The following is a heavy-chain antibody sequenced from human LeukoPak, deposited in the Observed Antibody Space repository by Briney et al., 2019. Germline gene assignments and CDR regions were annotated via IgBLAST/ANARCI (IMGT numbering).Heavy chain of an antibody. CDR1: GFTFSSYA. CDR3: ASSWSGSYFDRYDP. Sequence: GGSLRLSCAASGFTFSSYAISWVRQAPGQGLEWMGGIIPIFGTANYAQKFQGRVTITADESTSTAYMELSSLRSEDTAVYYCASSWSGSYFDRYDPWGQGTLVTVSS. V-gene: IGHV1-69*01. D-gene: IGHD1-26*01. J-gene: IGHJ5*02. CDR2: IIPIFGTA.